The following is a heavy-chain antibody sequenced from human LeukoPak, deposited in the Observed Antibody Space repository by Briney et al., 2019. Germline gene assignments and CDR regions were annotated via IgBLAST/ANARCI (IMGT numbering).Heavy chain of an antibody. V-gene: IGHV3-21*01. D-gene: IGHD6-13*01. CDR1: GFTFSSYS. Sequence: GGSLRLSCAASGFTFSSYSMNWVRQAPGKGLEWVSPISSSSSYIYYADSVKGRFTISRDNAKNSLYLQMNSLRAEDTAVYYCARATFSSSCPLDYWGQGTLVTVSS. CDR2: ISSSSSYI. J-gene: IGHJ4*02. CDR3: ARATFSSSCPLDY.